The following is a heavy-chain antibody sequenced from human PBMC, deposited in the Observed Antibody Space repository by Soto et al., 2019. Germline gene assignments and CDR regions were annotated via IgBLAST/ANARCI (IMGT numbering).Heavy chain of an antibody. J-gene: IGHJ4*02. D-gene: IGHD2-2*01. Sequence: GDLSLSCAASGFAFSSYAMIRVRQAPGKGLEWVSAISGSGGSTYYADSVKGRFTISRDNSKNTPYLQMNSLRAEDTAVYYCAKQASQYQLFSKALDYWGQGTLVTVSS. V-gene: IGHV3-23*01. CDR3: AKQASQYQLFSKALDY. CDR2: ISGSGGST. CDR1: GFAFSSYA.